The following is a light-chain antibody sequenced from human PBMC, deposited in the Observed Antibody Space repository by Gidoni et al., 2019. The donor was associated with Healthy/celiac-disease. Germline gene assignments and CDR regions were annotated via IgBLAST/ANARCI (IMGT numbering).Light chain of an antibody. CDR1: ALPKQY. Sequence: EPTQPPPGSVSPGQTARITCSGDALPKQYAYWYQQKPGQAPVLVIYKDSERPSGIPERFSGSSSGTTVTLTISGVQAEDEADYYCQSADSSGTYQVFGTGTKVTVL. CDR3: QSADSSGTYQV. V-gene: IGLV3-25*02. J-gene: IGLJ1*01. CDR2: KDS.